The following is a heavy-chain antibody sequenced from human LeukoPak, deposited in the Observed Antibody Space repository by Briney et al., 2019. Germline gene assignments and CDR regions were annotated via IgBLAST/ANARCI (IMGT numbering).Heavy chain of an antibody. V-gene: IGHV4-31*03. CDR2: INYSGTT. CDR3: ATGYGDFRVEGRYFYS. CDR1: GGSISSGGYY. J-gene: IGHJ4*02. D-gene: IGHD4-17*01. Sequence: SQTLSLTCTVSGGSISSGGYYWTWIRQHPGKGLEWIGYINYSGTTNYNPSLRSRVTISIDTSKKHFFLKLKSVTAADTAVYYCATGYGDFRVEGRYFYSWGQGTLVTVSS.